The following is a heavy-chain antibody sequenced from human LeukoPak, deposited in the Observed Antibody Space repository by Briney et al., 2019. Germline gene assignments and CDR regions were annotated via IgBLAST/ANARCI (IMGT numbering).Heavy chain of an antibody. Sequence: ASVKVSCKASGYTFTSYAMHWVRQAPGQRLEWMGWINAGNGNTKYSQKFQGRVTITRDTSASTAYMELSSLRSEDTAVYYCARDGFWSGYPNWYDPWGQGILVTVSS. V-gene: IGHV1-3*01. J-gene: IGHJ5*02. D-gene: IGHD3-3*01. CDR1: GYTFTSYA. CDR2: INAGNGNT. CDR3: ARDGFWSGYPNWYDP.